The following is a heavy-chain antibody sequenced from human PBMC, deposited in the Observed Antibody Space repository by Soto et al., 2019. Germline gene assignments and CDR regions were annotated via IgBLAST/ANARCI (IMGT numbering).Heavy chain of an antibody. J-gene: IGHJ6*01. CDR3: AGLYDFWSGYGRSYYYYGMVV. CDR2: IWYDGSNK. Sequence: QVQLVESGGGVVQPGRSLRLSCAASGFTFSSYGMHWVRQAPGKGLEWVAVIWYDGSNKYYADSVKGRFTISRDNSKNTLYLQMNSLRAEDTTVYYCAGLYDFWSGYGRSYYYYGMVVW. D-gene: IGHD3-3*01. V-gene: IGHV3-33*01. CDR1: GFTFSSYG.